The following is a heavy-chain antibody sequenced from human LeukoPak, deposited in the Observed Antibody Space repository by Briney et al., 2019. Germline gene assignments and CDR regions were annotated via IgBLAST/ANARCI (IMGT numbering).Heavy chain of an antibody. CDR1: GGSFSGYY. CDR2: INHSGST. J-gene: IGHJ5*02. Sequence: PSETLSLTCAVYGGSFSGYYWSWIRQPPGKGLEWIGEINHSGSTNYNPSLKSRVTISVDTSKNQFSLKLSSVTAADTAVYYCARGRTVVVPAAIHLRDRTNWFDPWGQGTLVTVSS. V-gene: IGHV4-34*01. CDR3: ARGRTVVVPAAIHLRDRTNWFDP. D-gene: IGHD2-2*02.